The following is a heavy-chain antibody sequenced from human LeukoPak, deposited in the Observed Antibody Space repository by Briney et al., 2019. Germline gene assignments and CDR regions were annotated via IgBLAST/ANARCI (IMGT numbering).Heavy chain of an antibody. V-gene: IGHV3-30*19. CDR2: ISYDGSNK. D-gene: IGHD1-26*01. J-gene: IGHJ3*02. CDR3: ARDSGSYAFDI. CDR1: GFTFSSYG. Sequence: GGSLRLSCAASGFTFSSYGMHWVRRAPGKGLEWVAVISYDGSNKYYADSVKGRFTISRDNSKNTLYLQMNSLRAEDTAVYYCARDSGSYAFDIWGQGTMVTVSS.